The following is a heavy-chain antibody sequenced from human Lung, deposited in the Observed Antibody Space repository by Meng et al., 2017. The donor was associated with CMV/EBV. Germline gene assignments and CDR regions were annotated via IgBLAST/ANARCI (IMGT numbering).Heavy chain of an antibody. CDR1: RCSFSSYA. CDR3: AKGTVTSAGIDH. V-gene: IGHV3-30*18. J-gene: IGHJ5*02. Sequence: CADSRCSFSSYAMHWVRQAPGKGLEWVALIAHDGSRTSYADSVMGRFTISRDDSMKMVFLQMNTLRGDDTAVYYCAKGTVTSAGIDHWGQGSLVTVSS. CDR2: IAHDGSRT. D-gene: IGHD4-17*01.